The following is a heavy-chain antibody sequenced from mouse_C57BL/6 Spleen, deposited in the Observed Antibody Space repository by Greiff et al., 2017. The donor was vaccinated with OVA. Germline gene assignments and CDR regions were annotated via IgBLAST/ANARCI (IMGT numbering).Heavy chain of an antibody. CDR3: ARTLYYECDDVPLAY. J-gene: IGHJ3*01. D-gene: IGHD2-4*01. CDR2: INPGSGGT. Sequence: QVQLLQSGADLVRPGTSVKLSCKASGYAFTNYLIEWVKQRPGQGLEWIGVINPGSGGTNYNEKLKGKSTLTADNSYSTDYMQLSSLNSEDSAVDCWARTLYYECDDVPLAYWGQGTLVTVSA. V-gene: IGHV1-54*01. CDR1: GYAFTNYL.